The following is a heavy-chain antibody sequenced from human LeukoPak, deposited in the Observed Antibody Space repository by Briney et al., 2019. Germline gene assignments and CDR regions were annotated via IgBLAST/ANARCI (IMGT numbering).Heavy chain of an antibody. Sequence: GGSLRVSCAASGFPFRSYWMSWVRQAPGKGLEWVANINQGGTVTYYVDSVKGRFTMSRDNAENSLYLQMNSLRAEDTAVYYCAKDSLGGYTYGWGVFDIWGQGTMVTVSS. V-gene: IGHV3-7*05. CDR1: GFPFRSYW. CDR2: INQGGTVT. D-gene: IGHD5-18*01. CDR3: AKDSLGGYTYGWGVFDI. J-gene: IGHJ3*02.